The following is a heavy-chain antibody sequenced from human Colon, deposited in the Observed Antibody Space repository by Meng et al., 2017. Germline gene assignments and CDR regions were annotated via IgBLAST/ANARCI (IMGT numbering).Heavy chain of an antibody. CDR3: ARGGVVAAISHYFDY. V-gene: IGHV3-30*04. D-gene: IGHD2-15*01. CDR1: AFTFSSYV. Sequence: GESLKISCSASAFTFSSYVIHWVRQAPGKGLEWVAVISYDGTNKYYADSVKGRFTISRDNSKNTLYLQMNSLRVDDTAVYYCARGGVVAAISHYFDYWGQGTLITVSS. J-gene: IGHJ4*02. CDR2: ISYDGTNK.